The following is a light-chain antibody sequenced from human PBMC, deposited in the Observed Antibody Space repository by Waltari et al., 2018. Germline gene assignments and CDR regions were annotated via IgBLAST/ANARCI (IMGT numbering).Light chain of an antibody. CDR3: AAWDDSLNGVV. J-gene: IGLJ3*02. CDR1: SSNIGSTF. V-gene: IGLV1-47*01. CDR2: RNN. Sequence: QSVMTQPPSASATPGQRVIISCSGSSSNIGSTFVYWYQHFPGTAPKLLIYRNNQRPSGVPDRFSGSKSGTSASLAISGLRSEDEAGYYCAAWDDSLNGVVFGGGTKVTVL.